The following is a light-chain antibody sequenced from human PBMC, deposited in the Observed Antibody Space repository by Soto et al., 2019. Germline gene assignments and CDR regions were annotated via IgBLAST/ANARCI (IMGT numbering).Light chain of an antibody. V-gene: IGLV2-14*03. Sequence: QSALTQPASVSGSPGQSITISCTGTISDVGGYNYVSWYQQRPGKAPKLMIYDVSNRPSGVSNRFSGSKSGNTASLTISGLQAEDEADYYCSSYTSSSTPGVFGGGTKLTVL. CDR1: ISDVGGYNY. J-gene: IGLJ2*01. CDR3: SSYTSSSTPGV. CDR2: DVS.